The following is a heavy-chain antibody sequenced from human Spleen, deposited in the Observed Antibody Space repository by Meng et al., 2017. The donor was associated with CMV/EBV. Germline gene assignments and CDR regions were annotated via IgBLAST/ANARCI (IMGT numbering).Heavy chain of an antibody. D-gene: IGHD5/OR15-5a*01. J-gene: IGHJ5*02. CDR1: GFTFSRND. CDR3: VRGLPGGFDP. Sequence: LRLSCAASGFTFSRNDMHWVRQSTGKGLEWVSGINTAGDTYYLGSVKGRFTISRENTRNSLYLQMEGLRAADTAVYYCVRGLPGGFDPWGQGTLVTVSS. V-gene: IGHV3-13*01. CDR2: INTAGDT.